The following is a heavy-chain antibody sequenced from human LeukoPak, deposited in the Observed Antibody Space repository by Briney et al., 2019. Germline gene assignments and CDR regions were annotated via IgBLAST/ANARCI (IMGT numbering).Heavy chain of an antibody. V-gene: IGHV4-4*07. CDR2: IYYSGAT. J-gene: IGHJ4*02. Sequence: PSETLSLTCTVSGGSISSYYWSWIRQPAGVPLEWIGHIYYSGATSYNPSLKSRVTMSVHTSKTQASLRLTSVTAADTAVYYWAREANSYGHTSQAFDNWGQGTLVTVSS. D-gene: IGHD5-18*01. CDR1: GGSISSYY. CDR3: AREANSYGHTSQAFDN.